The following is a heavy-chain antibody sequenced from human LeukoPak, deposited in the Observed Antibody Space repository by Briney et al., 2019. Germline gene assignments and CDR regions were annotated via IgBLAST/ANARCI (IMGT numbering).Heavy chain of an antibody. CDR1: GFTFHNYA. D-gene: IGHD4-17*01. CDR3: ARARDYGDYDNWFDP. Sequence: GGSLRLSCAASGFTFHNYALHWVRQAPGKGLEWVAVVSYDGSYKDYADSVKGRFTISRDNSKNTLYLQMNSLRAEDTAVYYCARARDYGDYDNWFDPWGQGTLVTVSS. V-gene: IGHV3-30*04. J-gene: IGHJ5*02. CDR2: VSYDGSYK.